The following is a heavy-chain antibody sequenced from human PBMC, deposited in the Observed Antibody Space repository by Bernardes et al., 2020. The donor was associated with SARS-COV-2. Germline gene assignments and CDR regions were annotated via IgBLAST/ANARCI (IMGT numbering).Heavy chain of an antibody. CDR1: GFTFRSYW. Sequence: GGSLRLSCAASGFTFRSYWMHWVRQTPGKGLVWVSRINTDGSSTSYADSVKGRFTISRDNAKNTLFLQMNSLRAEDTAMYYCARDLGYCTNGVCSPWGQGTLVTVAS. CDR2: INTDGSST. CDR3: ARDLGYCTNGVCSP. D-gene: IGHD2-8*01. J-gene: IGHJ5*02. V-gene: IGHV3-74*01.